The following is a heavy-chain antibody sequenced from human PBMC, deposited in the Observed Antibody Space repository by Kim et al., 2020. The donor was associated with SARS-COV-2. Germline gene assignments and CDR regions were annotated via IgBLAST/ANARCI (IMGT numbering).Heavy chain of an antibody. Sequence: GGSLRLSCAASGFTFSSYGMHWVRQAPGKGLEWVAVIWYDGSNKYYADSVKGRFTISRDNSKNTLYLQMNSLRAEDTAVYYCARDAWWFGESNPDYWGQGTLVTVSS. CDR3: ARDAWWFGESNPDY. V-gene: IGHV3-33*01. CDR2: IWYDGSNK. CDR1: GFTFSSYG. J-gene: IGHJ4*02. D-gene: IGHD3-10*01.